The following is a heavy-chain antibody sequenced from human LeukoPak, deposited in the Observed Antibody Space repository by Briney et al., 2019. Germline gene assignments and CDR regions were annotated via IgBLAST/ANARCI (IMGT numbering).Heavy chain of an antibody. V-gene: IGHV3-21*01. J-gene: IGHJ4*02. Sequence: GGSLRLSCAASGFTFSSYSMNWVRQAPGKGLEWVSSISSSSSYIYYADSVKGRFTISRDNAKNSLYLQMNSLRAEDTAVYYCASAIVGATNFDYWGQGTLVIVSS. CDR1: GFTFSSYS. CDR3: ASAIVGATNFDY. D-gene: IGHD1-26*01. CDR2: ISSSSSYI.